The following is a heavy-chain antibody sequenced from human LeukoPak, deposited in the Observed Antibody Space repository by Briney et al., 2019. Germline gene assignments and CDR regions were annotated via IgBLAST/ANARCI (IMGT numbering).Heavy chain of an antibody. D-gene: IGHD3-22*01. CDR2: IYYSGST. V-gene: IGHV4-39*01. J-gene: IGHJ5*02. CDR3: ARHRGYYDSPNWFDR. CDR1: GGSISSSSYY. Sequence: PSETLSLTCTVSGGSISSSSYYWGWIRQPPGKGLEWIVSIYYSGSTYYNPSLKSRVTISVDTSNNEFSLKLSLVTAADTAVYYCARHRGYYDSPNWFDRWGQGTLVTVSS.